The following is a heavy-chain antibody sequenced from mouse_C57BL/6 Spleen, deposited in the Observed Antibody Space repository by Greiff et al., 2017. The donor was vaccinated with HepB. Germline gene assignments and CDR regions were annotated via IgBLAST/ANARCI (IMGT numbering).Heavy chain of an antibody. Sequence: QVQLQQSGAELVKPGASVQMSCKASGYTFTSYWITWVKQRPGQGLEWIGDIYPGSGSTNYNEKFKSKATLTVDPSSSTAYMQLSSLTSEDSAVYYCAREYGSRGYFDYWGQGTTLTVSS. V-gene: IGHV1-55*01. D-gene: IGHD1-1*01. J-gene: IGHJ2*01. CDR1: GYTFTSYW. CDR2: IYPGSGST. CDR3: AREYGSRGYFDY.